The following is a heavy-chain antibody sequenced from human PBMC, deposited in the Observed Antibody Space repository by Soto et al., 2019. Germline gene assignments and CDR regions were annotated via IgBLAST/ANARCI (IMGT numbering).Heavy chain of an antibody. V-gene: IGHV4-34*01. J-gene: IGHJ3*02. CDR2: INHSGST. CDR1: GGSFSGYY. D-gene: IGHD3-10*01. Sequence: QVQLQQWGAGLLKPSETLSLTCAVYGGSFSGYYWSWIRQPPGKGLEWIGEINHSGSTNYNPSLKSRVTISVDTSKNQFSLKLSSVTAADTAVYYCARGRRRSPHYGSGSYLAGFDIWGQGTMVTVSS. CDR3: ARGRRRSPHYGSGSYLAGFDI.